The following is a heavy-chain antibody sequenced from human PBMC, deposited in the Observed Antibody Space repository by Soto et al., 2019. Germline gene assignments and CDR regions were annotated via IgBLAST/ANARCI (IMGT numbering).Heavy chain of an antibody. V-gene: IGHV1-2*02. Sequence: QVQLVQSGAEVKKPGASVKVSCKTSGYTFTGYYIYWVRQAPGQGLEWMGWINPHSGGTDSSQKFQGMVTMTRDTSISTAYMELSRLRSDDTAVYYCAGTSGSSTSCPTTHWGQGTLVTVSS. CDR2: INPHSGGT. J-gene: IGHJ4*02. CDR1: GYTFTGYY. D-gene: IGHD2-2*01. CDR3: AGTSGSSTSCPTTH.